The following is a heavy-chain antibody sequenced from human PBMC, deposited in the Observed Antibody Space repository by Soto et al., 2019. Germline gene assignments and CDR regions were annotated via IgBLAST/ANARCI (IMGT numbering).Heavy chain of an antibody. J-gene: IGHJ4*02. CDR2: ISAYNGNT. V-gene: IGHV1-18*01. D-gene: IGHD3-10*01. CDR1: GYTFTSYG. CDR3: ARTAGGFITMGTGPYDY. Sequence: GASVKVSCKASGYTFTSYGISWVRQAPGQGLEWMGWISAYNGNTNYAQKLQGRVTMTTDTSTSTAYMELRSLRSDDTAVYYCARTAGGFITMGTGPYDYWGQGTLVTVSS.